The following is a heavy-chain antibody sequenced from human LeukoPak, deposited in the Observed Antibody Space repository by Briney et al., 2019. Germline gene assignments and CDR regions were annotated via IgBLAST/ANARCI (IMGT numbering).Heavy chain of an antibody. CDR3: ARVGSSGWQEDYYFDC. J-gene: IGHJ4*02. V-gene: IGHV1-18*01. CDR1: GYTFTSYG. D-gene: IGHD6-19*01. Sequence: GASVKVSCKASGYTFTSYGISWVRQAPGPGLEWMGWISAYNGNTDYAQKLQGRVTMTTDTSTSTAYMELRSLRSDDTDVYYCARVGSSGWQEDYYFDCWGQGTLVTVSS. CDR2: ISAYNGNT.